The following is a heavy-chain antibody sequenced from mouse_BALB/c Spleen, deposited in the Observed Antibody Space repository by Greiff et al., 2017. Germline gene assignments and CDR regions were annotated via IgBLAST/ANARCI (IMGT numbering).Heavy chain of an antibody. CDR1: GFNIKDYY. CDR3: NAGDGYQSFAY. Sequence: VQLQQSGAELVRSGASVKLSCTASGFNIKDYYMHWVKQRPEQGLEWIGWIDPENGDTEYAPKFQGKATMTADTSSNTAYLQLSSLTSEDTAVYYCNAGDGYQSFAYWGQGTLVTVSA. J-gene: IGHJ3*01. CDR2: IDPENGDT. V-gene: IGHV14-4*02. D-gene: IGHD2-3*01.